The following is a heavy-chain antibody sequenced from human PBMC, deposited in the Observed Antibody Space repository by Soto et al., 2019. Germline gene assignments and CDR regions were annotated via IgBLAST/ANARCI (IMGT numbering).Heavy chain of an antibody. J-gene: IGHJ4*02. D-gene: IGHD3-3*01. V-gene: IGHV4-39*01. CDR2: IYYSGST. Sequence: PGKGLEWIGSIYYSGSTYYNPSLKSRVTISVDTSKNQFSLKLSSVTAADTAVYYCARLGLYYDFWSGSDQLDYWGQGTLVTVSS. CDR3: ARLGLYYDFWSGSDQLDY.